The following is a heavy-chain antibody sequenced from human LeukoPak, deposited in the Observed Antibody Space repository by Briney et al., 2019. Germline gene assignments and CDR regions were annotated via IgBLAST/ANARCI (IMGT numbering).Heavy chain of an antibody. J-gene: IGHJ4*02. CDR3: ARGGYGGNGFDY. D-gene: IGHD4-23*01. Sequence: ASVKVSSKASGDTFSMYSISWGRQAPGQGREWMGRIIPILGIANYAQKFQDRVTINADRSTSTVYMELSSLRSEDTAVYYCARGGYGGNGFDYWGQGTLVTVSS. CDR1: GDTFSMYS. V-gene: IGHV1-69*04. CDR2: IIPILGIA.